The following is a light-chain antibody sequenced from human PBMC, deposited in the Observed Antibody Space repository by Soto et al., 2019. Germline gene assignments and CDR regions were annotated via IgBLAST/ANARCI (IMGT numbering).Light chain of an antibody. Sequence: EIVLTQSPGTLSLSPGARATLSCRASQSVASNYVAWYQQRRGQAPRLLIHGASNRAAGIPERFSGSGSGADYTLTISRLEPEDFAVHFCQQYDRPPLTFGGGTKVDIK. CDR1: QSVASNY. V-gene: IGKV3-20*01. J-gene: IGKJ4*01. CDR3: QQYDRPPLT. CDR2: GAS.